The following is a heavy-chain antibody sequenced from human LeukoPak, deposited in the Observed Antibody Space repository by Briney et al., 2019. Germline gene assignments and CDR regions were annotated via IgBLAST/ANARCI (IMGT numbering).Heavy chain of an antibody. CDR1: GFTVGDYA. CDR2: IRSRAYGRTT. Sequence: GGSLRLSCTISGFTVGDYAITWVRQAPGKGLEWVGLIRSRAYGRTTEYAASVKGMFTISRDDSNGIAYLQMSGLQTGDTAVYYCSRSDTVPGAKYYFDRWGQGTLVTVSS. J-gene: IGHJ4*02. CDR3: SRSDTVPGAKYYFDR. D-gene: IGHD6-25*01. V-gene: IGHV3-49*04.